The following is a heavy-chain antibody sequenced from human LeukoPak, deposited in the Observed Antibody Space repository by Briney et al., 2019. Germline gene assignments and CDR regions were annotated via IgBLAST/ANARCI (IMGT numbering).Heavy chain of an antibody. CDR1: GSTFSNFA. J-gene: IGHJ4*02. Sequence: PGGSLRLSCAASGSTFSNFAMTWVRQAPGKGLEWVSSIVGSSSTYYADSLKGRSTISRDNAKNSLYLQMNSLRAEDTAVYYCARIGAGSSRDYWGQGTLVTVSS. V-gene: IGHV3-21*01. CDR2: IVGSSST. CDR3: ARIGAGSSRDY. D-gene: IGHD6-13*01.